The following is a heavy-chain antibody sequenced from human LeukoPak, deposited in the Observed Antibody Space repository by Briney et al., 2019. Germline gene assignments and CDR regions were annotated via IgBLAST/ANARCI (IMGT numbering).Heavy chain of an antibody. Sequence: SETLSLTCTASGGFISSYYWSWIRQPAGKGLEWIGRIYTSGSTNYNPSLKSRVTMSVDTSMNQFSLKLSSVTAADTAVYYCARGVYGDYDPLDYYYYGMDVWGQGTTVTVSS. CDR3: ARGVYGDYDPLDYYYYGMDV. J-gene: IGHJ6*02. CDR2: IYTSGST. CDR1: GGFISSYY. D-gene: IGHD4-17*01. V-gene: IGHV4-4*07.